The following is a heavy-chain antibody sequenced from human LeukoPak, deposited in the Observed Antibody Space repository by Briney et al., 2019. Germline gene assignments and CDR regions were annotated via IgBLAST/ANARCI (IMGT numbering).Heavy chain of an antibody. Sequence: SETLSLTCTVSGGSLSGHYWSWIRQPPGKGLEWIAYIYDSGSTNYNPSLNSRVTISVDTSNNQFSLKLSSVTAADTAVYYCVTNSIGYCSGGNCYQVSDYWGQGTLVTVSS. D-gene: IGHD2-15*01. CDR2: IYDSGST. CDR1: GGSLSGHY. J-gene: IGHJ4*02. CDR3: VTNSIGYCSGGNCYQVSDY. V-gene: IGHV4-59*11.